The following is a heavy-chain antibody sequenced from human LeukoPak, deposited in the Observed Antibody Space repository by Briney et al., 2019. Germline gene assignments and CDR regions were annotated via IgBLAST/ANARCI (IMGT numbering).Heavy chain of an antibody. CDR2: IYYSGST. V-gene: IGHV4-59*01. J-gene: IGHJ6*02. CDR3: ARAGAQPYHYYGMDV. Sequence: SETLSLTCTVSGGSISSYYWSWIRQPPGKGLEWIGYIYYSGSTNYNPSLKSRVTISVDTSKNRFSLKLSSVTAADTAVYYCARAGAQPYHYYGMDVWGQGTTVTVSS. CDR1: GGSISSYY.